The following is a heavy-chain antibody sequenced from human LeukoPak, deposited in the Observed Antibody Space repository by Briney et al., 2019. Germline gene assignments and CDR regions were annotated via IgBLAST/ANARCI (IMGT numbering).Heavy chain of an antibody. CDR1: GASISSYY. CDR2: LFHSGST. CDR3: ARAGASYSFDY. D-gene: IGHD2-21*01. Sequence: SETLSLTCSASGASISSYYWSWIRQPPGKGLEWIGYLFHSGSTNYNPSLKSRVTISVDTSKNQFSLKLNSVTAADTAVYYCARAGASYSFDYWGQGTLVTVSS. J-gene: IGHJ4*02. V-gene: IGHV4-59*01.